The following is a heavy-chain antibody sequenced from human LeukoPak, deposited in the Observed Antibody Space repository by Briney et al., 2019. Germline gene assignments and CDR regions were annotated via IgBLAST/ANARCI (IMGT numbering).Heavy chain of an antibody. V-gene: IGHV3-20*04. CDR1: GISSDDYG. CDR3: ARDLSSTWYSLAY. Sequence: GGSLRLSCEASGISSDDYGMSWVRQPPGKGLEWVSGINWDGGSISYADSVKGRFTIYRDNANNFLYLQMNSLRAEDTAFYYCARDLSSTWYSLAYWGQGTLVTVSS. J-gene: IGHJ4*02. CDR2: INWDGGSI. D-gene: IGHD2-2*01.